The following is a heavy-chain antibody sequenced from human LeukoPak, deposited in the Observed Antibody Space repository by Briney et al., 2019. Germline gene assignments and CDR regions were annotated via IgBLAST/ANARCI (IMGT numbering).Heavy chain of an antibody. J-gene: IGHJ4*02. Sequence: SETLSLTCTVSGGSLSSGSYYWSWLRQPAGKGLEWIGRIYTSGSTNYNPSLKSRVTISVDTSKNQFSLKLSSVTAADTAVYYCARGYCSSTSCLYDYWGQGTLVTVSS. CDR2: IYTSGST. D-gene: IGHD2-2*01. V-gene: IGHV4-61*02. CDR1: GGSLSSGSYY. CDR3: ARGYCSSTSCLYDY.